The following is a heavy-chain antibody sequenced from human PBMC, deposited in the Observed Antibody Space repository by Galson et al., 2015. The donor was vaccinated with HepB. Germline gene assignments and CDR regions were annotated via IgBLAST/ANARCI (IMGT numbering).Heavy chain of an antibody. CDR3: ASTDVSAAAMVG. D-gene: IGHD2-2*01. CDR1: GFTFSSYS. V-gene: IGHV3-21*01. Sequence: SLRLSCAASGFTFSSYSMNWVRQAPGKGLEWVSSISSSSSYIYYADSVKGRFTISRDNAKNSLYLQMNSLRAEDTAVYYCASTDVSAAAMVGWGQGTLVTVSS. J-gene: IGHJ4*02. CDR2: ISSSSSYI.